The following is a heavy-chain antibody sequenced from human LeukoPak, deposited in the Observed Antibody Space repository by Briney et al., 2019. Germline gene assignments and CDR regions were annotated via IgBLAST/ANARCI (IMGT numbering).Heavy chain of an antibody. CDR1: GGSISSSTYY. Sequence: PSETLSLTCTVSGGSISSSTYYWAWIRQSPGKGLEWIGEINHSGSTNYNPSLKSRVTISVDTSKNQFSLKLSSVTAADTAVYYCARAGIVGANFDYYYGMDVWGQGTTVTVSS. V-gene: IGHV4-39*07. J-gene: IGHJ6*02. D-gene: IGHD1-26*01. CDR3: ARAGIVGANFDYYYGMDV. CDR2: INHSGST.